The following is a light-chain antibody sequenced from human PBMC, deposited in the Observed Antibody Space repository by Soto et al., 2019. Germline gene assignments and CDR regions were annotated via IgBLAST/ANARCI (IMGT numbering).Light chain of an antibody. CDR2: EVS. Sequence: QSVLTQPPSASGSPGQSVTISCAGTSSDVGGYNYVSWYQQHPGKAPKLMIYEVSKRPSGVPDRFSGSKSGNTASLTISGLQAEDEADYYCNSYSSDITPYVFGTGTKLTVL. CDR3: NSYSSDITPYV. V-gene: IGLV2-8*01. J-gene: IGLJ1*01. CDR1: SSDVGGYNY.